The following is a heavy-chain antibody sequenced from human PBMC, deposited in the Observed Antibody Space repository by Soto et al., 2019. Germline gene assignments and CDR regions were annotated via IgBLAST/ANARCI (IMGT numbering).Heavy chain of an antibody. CDR3: AIGRYYYDSSGYPRLDY. D-gene: IGHD3-22*01. Sequence: SVKVSCKASGGTFSSYTISWVRQAPGQGLEWMGRIIPILGIANYAQKFQGRVAITADKSTSTAYMELSSLRSEDTAVYYCAIGRYYYDSSGYPRLDYWGQGTLVSVSS. CDR1: GGTFSSYT. CDR2: IIPILGIA. V-gene: IGHV1-69*02. J-gene: IGHJ4*02.